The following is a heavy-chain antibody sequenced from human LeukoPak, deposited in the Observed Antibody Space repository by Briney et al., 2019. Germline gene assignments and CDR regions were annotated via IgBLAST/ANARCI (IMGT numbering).Heavy chain of an antibody. J-gene: IGHJ4*02. V-gene: IGHV3-9*01. Sequence: GGSLRLSCAASGFTFDDYAMHWVRQAPGKGLEWVSGISWNSGSIGYADSVKGRFTISRDNAKNSLYLQMNSLRAEDTAVYYCATDKAGGMGAMDYWGQGTLVTVSS. CDR3: ATDKAGGMGAMDY. CDR2: ISWNSGSI. CDR1: GFTFDDYA. D-gene: IGHD1-26*01.